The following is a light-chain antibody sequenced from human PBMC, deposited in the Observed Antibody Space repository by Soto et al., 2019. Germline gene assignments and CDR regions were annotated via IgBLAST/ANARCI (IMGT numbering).Light chain of an antibody. CDR3: QVWDSSSDHREV. J-gene: IGLJ1*01. CDR1: NIGSKS. CDR2: DDS. Sequence: SYVLTQPPSVSVAPGQTARITCGGSNIGSKSVHWYQQKPGQAPVLVVFDDSDRPSGIPERFSGSNSGNTATLTISRVEAGDEADYYCQVWDSSSDHREVFGTGTKVTVL. V-gene: IGLV3-21*02.